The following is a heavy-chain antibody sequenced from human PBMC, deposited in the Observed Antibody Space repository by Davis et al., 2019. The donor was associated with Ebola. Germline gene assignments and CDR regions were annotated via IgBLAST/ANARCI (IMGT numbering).Heavy chain of an antibody. Sequence: AASVKVSCKASGYTFTSYYMHWVRQAPGQGLEWMGIINPSGGSTSEAPKFQGRVTMTRDTSTSTVYMELSSLRSEDTAGYYCARGRGVATIRVWFDPWGQGTLVTVSS. D-gene: IGHD5-12*01. J-gene: IGHJ5*02. CDR3: ARGRGVATIRVWFDP. V-gene: IGHV1-46*01. CDR2: INPSGGST. CDR1: GYTFTSYY.